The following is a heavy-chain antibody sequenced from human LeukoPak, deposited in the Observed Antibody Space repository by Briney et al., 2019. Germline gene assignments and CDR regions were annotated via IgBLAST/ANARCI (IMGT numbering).Heavy chain of an antibody. CDR3: AREWMTYYYGMDV. D-gene: IGHD5-12*01. Sequence: SETLSLTCAVYGGSFSGYYWSWIRQPPGKVLEWIGEINHSGSTNYNPSLKSRVTISVDTSKNQFSLKLSSVTAADTAVYYCAREWMTYYYGMDVWGQGTTVTVSS. V-gene: IGHV4-34*01. J-gene: IGHJ6*02. CDR1: GGSFSGYY. CDR2: INHSGST.